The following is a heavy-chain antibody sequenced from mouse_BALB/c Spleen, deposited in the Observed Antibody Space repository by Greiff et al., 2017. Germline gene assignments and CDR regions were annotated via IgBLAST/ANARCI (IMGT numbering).Heavy chain of an antibody. D-gene: IGHD4-1*01. V-gene: IGHV1-63*02. Sequence: VQRVESGAELVRPGTSVKMSCKAAGYTFTNYWIGWVKQRPGHGLEWIGDIYPGGGYTNYNEKFKGKATLTADTSSSTAYMQLSSLTSEDSAIYYCARGKLGRDGKGYFDVWGAGTTVTVSS. CDR3: ARGKLGRDGKGYFDV. CDR1: GYTFTNYW. J-gene: IGHJ1*01. CDR2: IYPGGGYT.